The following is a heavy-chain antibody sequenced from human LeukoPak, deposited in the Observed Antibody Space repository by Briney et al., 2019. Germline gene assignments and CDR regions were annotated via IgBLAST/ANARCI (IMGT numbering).Heavy chain of an antibody. CDR1: GFTFSSYG. Sequence: PGGFLRLSCAASGFTFSSYGMHWVRQAPGKGLEWVAFIRCDGSNKYYADSVKGRFTISRDNSKNTLYLQMNSLRAEDTAVYYCAKVVGYTVTNPFDYWGQGTLVTVSS. D-gene: IGHD4-17*01. J-gene: IGHJ4*02. V-gene: IGHV3-30*02. CDR3: AKVVGYTVTNPFDY. CDR2: IRCDGSNK.